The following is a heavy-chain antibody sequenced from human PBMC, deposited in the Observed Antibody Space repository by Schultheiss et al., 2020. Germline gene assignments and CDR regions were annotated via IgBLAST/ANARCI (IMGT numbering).Heavy chain of an antibody. CDR3: ARGFYGDYISAGSYYYYGMDV. Sequence: ASVKVSCKASGYTFTSYGISWVRQAPGQGLEWMGWISAYNGNTNYAQKFQGRVTITADESTSTAYMELSSLRSEDTAVYYCARGFYGDYISAGSYYYYGMDVWGQGTTVIVSS. CDR1: GYTFTSYG. J-gene: IGHJ6*02. D-gene: IGHD4-17*01. V-gene: IGHV1-18*01. CDR2: ISAYNGNT.